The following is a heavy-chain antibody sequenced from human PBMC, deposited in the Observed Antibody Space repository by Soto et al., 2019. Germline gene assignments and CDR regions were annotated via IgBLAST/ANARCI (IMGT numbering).Heavy chain of an antibody. CDR3: ARGTTIFGVVIVGGEDI. CDR1: GYTFTSYY. V-gene: IGHV1-46*01. D-gene: IGHD3-3*01. Sequence: GASVKVSCKASGYTFTSYYMHWVRQAPGQGLEWMGIINPSGGSTSYAQKFQGRVTMTRDTSTSTVYMELSSLRSEDTAVYYCARGTTIFGVVIVGGEDIWGQGTMVTVSS. J-gene: IGHJ3*02. CDR2: INPSGGST.